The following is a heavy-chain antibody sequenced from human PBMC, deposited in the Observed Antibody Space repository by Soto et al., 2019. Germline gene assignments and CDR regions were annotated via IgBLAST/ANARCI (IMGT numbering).Heavy chain of an antibody. V-gene: IGHV4-4*07. D-gene: IGHD2-2*01. Sequence: SETLSLTCTVSGGSISNYYWTWIRQPAGKGLERIGRIYTTGSTTYNPSLKSRVTISVDTAKNQFSLNLTSVTAADTAVYYCAKGGYCSSTSCYWGYYYYGMDVWGQGTTVTVSS. CDR1: GGSISNYY. CDR3: AKGGYCSSTSCYWGYYYYGMDV. CDR2: IYTTGST. J-gene: IGHJ6*02.